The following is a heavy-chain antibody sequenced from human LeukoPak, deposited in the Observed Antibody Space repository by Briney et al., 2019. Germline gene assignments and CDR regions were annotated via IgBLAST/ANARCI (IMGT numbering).Heavy chain of an antibody. D-gene: IGHD2-15*01. CDR3: ARDFVVVVGASLNYYYHGMDV. CDR1: GGTFSSYA. Sequence: ASVKVSCKASGGTFSSYAISWVRQAPGQGLEWMGGIIPIFGTANYAQKFQGRVTITTDESTSTAYMELRSLRSDDTAVYYCARDFVVVVGASLNYYYHGMDVWGQGTTVTVSS. CDR2: IIPIFGTA. J-gene: IGHJ6*02. V-gene: IGHV1-69*05.